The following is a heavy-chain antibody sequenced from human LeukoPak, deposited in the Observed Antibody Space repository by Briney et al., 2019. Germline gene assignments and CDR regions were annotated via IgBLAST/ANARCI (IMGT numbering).Heavy chain of an antibody. CDR3: ARDVSSSWYGAWYFDL. CDR2: IYYSGST. Sequence: SETLSLTCTVSGGSISSYYWSWIRQPPGKGLEWIGYIYYSGSTNYHPSLKSRVTISVDTSKNQFSLKLSSVTAADTAVYYCARDVSSSWYGAWYFDLWGRGTLVTVSS. CDR1: GGSISSYY. V-gene: IGHV4-59*01. D-gene: IGHD6-13*01. J-gene: IGHJ2*01.